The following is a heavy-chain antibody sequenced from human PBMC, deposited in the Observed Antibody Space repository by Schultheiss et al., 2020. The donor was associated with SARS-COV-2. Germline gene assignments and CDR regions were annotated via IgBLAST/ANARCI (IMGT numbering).Heavy chain of an antibody. V-gene: IGHV1-3*01. D-gene: IGHD1-26*01. J-gene: IGHJ6*02. CDR2: INAGNGNT. CDR3: ARGGGSQDYYYYYGMDV. Sequence: ASVKVSCKASGYTFTRYAMHWVRQAPGQRLEWMGWINAGNGNTKYSQKFQGRVTITRDTSASTAYMELSSLISEDTAVYYCARGGGSQDYYYYYGMDVWGQGTTVTVSS. CDR1: GYTFTRYA.